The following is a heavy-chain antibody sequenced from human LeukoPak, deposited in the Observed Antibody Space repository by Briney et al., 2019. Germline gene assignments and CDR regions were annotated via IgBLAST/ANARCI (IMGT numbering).Heavy chain of an antibody. J-gene: IGHJ4*02. CDR1: GFTFSSYG. Sequence: PGGSLRLSCAAPGFTFSSYGIHWVRQAPGKGLEWVAFIGNDENNKKFGDPVKGRFTISRDNSKSTVYLQMNSLRVEDTAVYYCAKDDYRYVDYWGQGTLVIVSS. V-gene: IGHV3-30*02. D-gene: IGHD3-16*02. CDR2: IGNDENNK. CDR3: AKDDYRYVDY.